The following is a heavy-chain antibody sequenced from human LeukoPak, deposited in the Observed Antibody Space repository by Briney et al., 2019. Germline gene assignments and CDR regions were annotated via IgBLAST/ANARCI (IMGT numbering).Heavy chain of an antibody. D-gene: IGHD4-23*01. V-gene: IGHV5-51*01. J-gene: IGHJ4*02. CDR2: IYPADSDT. CDR3: VRRNYGGSNQPYFDY. CDR1: GYSFTSYW. Sequence: PGESLKISCKGSGYSFTSYWIGWVRQMPGKGLEWMGIIYPADSDTRYSPSFRGQVTISADKSITTAYLHWSSLKASDTAMYYCVRRNYGGSNQPYFDYWGQGTLVTVSS.